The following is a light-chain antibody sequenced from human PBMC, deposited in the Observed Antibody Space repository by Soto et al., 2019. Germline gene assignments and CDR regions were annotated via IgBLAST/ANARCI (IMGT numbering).Light chain of an antibody. Sequence: QSALTQPASVSGSPGQSITISCTGTSSDVGGYNYVSWYQQHPGKAPKLMIYDVSNRPSGVSNRFSGSKSGNTASLTISGLQAEDEAYYYCSSYTSSSTPYVFGTGTQRTVL. J-gene: IGLJ1*01. CDR2: DVS. CDR1: SSDVGGYNY. V-gene: IGLV2-14*01. CDR3: SSYTSSSTPYV.